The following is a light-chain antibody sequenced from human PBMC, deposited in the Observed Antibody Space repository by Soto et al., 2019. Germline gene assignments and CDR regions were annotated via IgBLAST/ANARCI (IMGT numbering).Light chain of an antibody. CDR2: AAS. J-gene: IGKJ1*01. CDR3: QQSYSTLWT. CDR1: QSISSW. Sequence: DIQMTESPSSLSASVGDRVTTTCRASQSISSWLAWYQQKPGKAPKLLIYAASSLQSGVPSRFSGSGSGTDFTLTIRSLQPEDFATYYCQQSYSTLWTFGQGTKVDIK. V-gene: IGKV1-39*01.